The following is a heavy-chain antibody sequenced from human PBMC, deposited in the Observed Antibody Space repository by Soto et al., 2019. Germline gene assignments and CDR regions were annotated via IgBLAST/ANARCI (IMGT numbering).Heavy chain of an antibody. CDR1: GYTFTTHY. D-gene: IGHD1-1*01. CDR3: ARGTTNARYEGNY. V-gene: IGHV1-46*03. Sequence: QVQLVQSGAEVKKPGASVKVSCKASGYTFTTHYMHWVRQAPGQGLEWMGIINPSGGSTIYAQKFQGRVTMTRDTSTSTVYMELSSLRSEDTAIYYCARGTTNARYEGNYWGQGTLITVSS. CDR2: INPSGGST. J-gene: IGHJ4*02.